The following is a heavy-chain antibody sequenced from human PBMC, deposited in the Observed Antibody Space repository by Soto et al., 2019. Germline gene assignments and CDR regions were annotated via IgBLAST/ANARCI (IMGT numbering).Heavy chain of an antibody. CDR2: ISYDGNNK. CDR3: ARAGCDGGSCYTLVGLRYGMDV. J-gene: IGHJ6*02. D-gene: IGHD2-15*01. CDR1: GFTFSSYA. Sequence: QVQLVESGGGVVQPGRSLRLSCAASGFTFSSYAMYWVRQSPGKGLEWVAVISYDGNNKYYADSVKGRFTISRDNSKNTLYLQRNSLRAEDTAVYYCARAGCDGGSCYTLVGLRYGMDVWGQGTTGTVSS. V-gene: IGHV3-30-3*01.